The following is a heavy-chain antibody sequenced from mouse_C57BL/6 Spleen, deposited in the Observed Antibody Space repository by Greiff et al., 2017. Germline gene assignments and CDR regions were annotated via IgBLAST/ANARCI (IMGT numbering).Heavy chain of an antibody. CDR3: ARPGFDV. V-gene: IGHV5-12*01. CDR1: GFTFSDYY. CDR2: ISNGGGST. J-gene: IGHJ1*03. Sequence: EVQRVESGGGLVQPGGSLKLSCAASGFTFSDYYMYWVRQTPEKRLEWVAYISNGGGSTYYPDTVKGRFTISRDNAKNTLYLQMSCLKSEDTAMYYCARPGFDVWGTGTTVTVSS.